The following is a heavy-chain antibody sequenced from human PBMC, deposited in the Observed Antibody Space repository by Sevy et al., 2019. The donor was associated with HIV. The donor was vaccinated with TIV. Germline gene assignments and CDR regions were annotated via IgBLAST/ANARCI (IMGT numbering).Heavy chain of an antibody. Sequence: GGSLRLSCAASGFTFRNYDMHWVRQAPDKGLEWISFIRYDGSHKSYAESVKGRFTISRDNPKNTLDLHMNSLRPEDTAVYFCAKDAPSRFDYWGQGALVTVSS. J-gene: IGHJ4*02. CDR1: GFTFRNYD. CDR3: AKDAPSRFDY. CDR2: IRYDGSHK. V-gene: IGHV3-30*02.